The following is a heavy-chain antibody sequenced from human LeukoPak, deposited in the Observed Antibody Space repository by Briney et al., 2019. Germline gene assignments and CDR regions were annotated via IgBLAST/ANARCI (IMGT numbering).Heavy chain of an antibody. Sequence: ASVKVSCKASGYTFTSYGISWVRQAPGQGLEWMGWISAYNGNTNYAQKLQGRVTMTTDTSTSTAYMELRSLRSDDTAVYYCASASGSYSPDAFDIWGQGTMVTVSS. CDR1: GYTFTSYG. V-gene: IGHV1-18*01. J-gene: IGHJ3*02. D-gene: IGHD1-26*01. CDR3: ASASGSYSPDAFDI. CDR2: ISAYNGNT.